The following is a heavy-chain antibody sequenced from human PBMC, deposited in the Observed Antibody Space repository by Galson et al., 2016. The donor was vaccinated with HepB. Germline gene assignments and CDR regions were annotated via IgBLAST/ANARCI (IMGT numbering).Heavy chain of an antibody. J-gene: IGHJ4*02. CDR3: ARAPIVVVTAGIDF. CDR1: GFTFSNFW. D-gene: IGHD2-21*02. CDR2: ISGSRNTI. V-gene: IGHV3-48*04. Sequence: SLRLSCAASGFTFSNFWMSWVRQAPGKGLEWVSFISGSRNTIHYADSVKGRFTISRDNAKKSLYLQMNSLRAEDTAVYYCARAPIVVVTAGIDFWGQGTLVVVSS.